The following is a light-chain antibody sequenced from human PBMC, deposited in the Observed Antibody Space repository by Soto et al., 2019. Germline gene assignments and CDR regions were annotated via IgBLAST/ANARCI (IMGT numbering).Light chain of an antibody. CDR3: SSYTSSSTF. CDR2: DVS. CDR1: SSDVGGYNY. V-gene: IGLV2-14*01. Sequence: QSALTQPASVSGSPGQSITISCTGTSSDVGGYNYVSWYQQHPGKAPKLMIYDVSNRPSGVSKRFSGSKSGNTASLTISGLQAEDEADYYCSSYTSSSTFFGSGTKVTVL. J-gene: IGLJ1*01.